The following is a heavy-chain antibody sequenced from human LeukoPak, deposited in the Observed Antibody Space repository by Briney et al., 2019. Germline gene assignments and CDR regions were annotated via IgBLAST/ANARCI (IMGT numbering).Heavy chain of an antibody. CDR1: GFTFSSYS. J-gene: IGHJ4*02. CDR3: VKVGSGWSFDY. Sequence: GRSLRLSCAASGFTFSSYSMTWVRQATGKGLEWVSVISSSGGATDYAGSVKGRFTISRDNSKNTLYLQMSRLRAEDTAVYYCVKVGSGWSFDYWGQGTLVTVSS. V-gene: IGHV3-23*01. CDR2: ISSSGGAT. D-gene: IGHD6-19*01.